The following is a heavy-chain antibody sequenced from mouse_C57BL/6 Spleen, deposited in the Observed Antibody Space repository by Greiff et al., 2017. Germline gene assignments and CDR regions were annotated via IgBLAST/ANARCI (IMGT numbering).Heavy chain of an antibody. D-gene: IGHD2-4*01. CDR3: ARPGDYDGAWYFDV. CDR1: GYTFTTYP. J-gene: IGHJ1*03. CDR2: FHPYNDDT. Sequence: VKLQQSGAELVKPGASVKMSCKASGYTFTTYPIEWMKQNHGKSLEWIGNFHPYNDDTKYNEKFKGKATLTVEKSSSTVYLELSRLTSDDSAVYYCARPGDYDGAWYFDVWGTGTTVTVSS. V-gene: IGHV1-47*01.